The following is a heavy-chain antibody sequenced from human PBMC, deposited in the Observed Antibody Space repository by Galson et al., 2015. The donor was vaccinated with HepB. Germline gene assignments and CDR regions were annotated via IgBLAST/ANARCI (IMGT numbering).Heavy chain of an antibody. D-gene: IGHD1-26*01. CDR1: GFSLSTSGMC. CDR3: ARTPLVGATHFDY. CDR2: IDWDDDK. Sequence: PALVKPTQTLTLTCTFSGFSLSTSGMCVSWIRQPPGRALEWLARIDWDDDKYYSTSLKTRLTISKDTSQSQVVLTMTHMDPVDTATYYCARTPLVGATHFDYWGQGTLVTVSS. J-gene: IGHJ4*02. V-gene: IGHV2-70*11.